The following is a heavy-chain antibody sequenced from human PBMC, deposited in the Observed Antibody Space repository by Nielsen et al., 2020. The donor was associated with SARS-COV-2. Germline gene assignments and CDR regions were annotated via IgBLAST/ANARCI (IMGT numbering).Heavy chain of an antibody. CDR2: ISYDGSNK. CDR3: AKDWTAIVVVPSGGVDY. V-gene: IGHV3-30*18. Sequence: GGSLRLSCAASGFTFSTYGMHWVRQAPGKGLEWAAAISYDGSNKYYVDSVKGRFTISRDNSKNTLYLQMSSLREEDTAVYYCAKDWTAIVVVPSGGVDYWGQGTLVTVSS. CDR1: GFTFSTYG. J-gene: IGHJ4*02. D-gene: IGHD2-15*01.